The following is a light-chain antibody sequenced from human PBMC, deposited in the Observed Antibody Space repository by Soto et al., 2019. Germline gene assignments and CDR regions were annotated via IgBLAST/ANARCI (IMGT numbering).Light chain of an antibody. V-gene: IGLV2-14*01. CDR1: SSDVGGYNY. CDR2: DVS. CDR3: SSYTSSSTLLYV. Sequence: QSALTQPASVSGSPGQSITISCTGTSSDVGGYNYVSWYQQPPAKAPKLMIYDVSNRPSGVSNRFSGSKSGNTASLTISGLQAEAEADYYCSSYTSSSTLLYVFGTGTKLTVL. J-gene: IGLJ1*01.